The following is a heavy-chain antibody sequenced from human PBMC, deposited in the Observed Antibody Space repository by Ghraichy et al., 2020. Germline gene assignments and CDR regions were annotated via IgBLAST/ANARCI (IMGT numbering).Heavy chain of an antibody. CDR1: GGSISDYY. D-gene: IGHD6-6*01. CDR3: ARGQRRRIAARPLVWFDP. V-gene: IGHV4-34*01. Sequence: SETLSLTCAVYGGSISDYYWSWIRQPPGKGLEWIGEINHGGGPNYNPSLKSRVTISVDTSKNQFSLKLSSVTAADTAVYYCARGQRRRIAARPLVWFDPWGQGTLVTVSS. CDR2: INHGGGP. J-gene: IGHJ5*02.